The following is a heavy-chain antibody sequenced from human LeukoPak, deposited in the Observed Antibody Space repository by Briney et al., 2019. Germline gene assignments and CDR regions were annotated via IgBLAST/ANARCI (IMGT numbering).Heavy chain of an antibody. V-gene: IGHV4-59*08. J-gene: IGHJ3*02. Sequence: SETLSLTCTVSGGSISSYYWSWIRQPPGKGLEWIGYIYYSGSTNYNPSLKSRVTISVDTSKNQFSLKLNSVTAADTAVYFCARGPYSYDSSGAFDIWGQGTMVTVSS. CDR2: IYYSGST. CDR3: ARGPYSYDSSGAFDI. D-gene: IGHD3-22*01. CDR1: GGSISSYY.